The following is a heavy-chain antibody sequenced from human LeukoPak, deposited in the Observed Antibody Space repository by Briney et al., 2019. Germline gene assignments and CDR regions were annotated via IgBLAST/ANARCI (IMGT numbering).Heavy chain of an antibody. V-gene: IGHV1-2*06. D-gene: IGHD1-26*01. CDR1: GYTFTGYY. CDR2: INPNSGGT. J-gene: IGHJ4*02. Sequence: ASVKVSCKASGYTFTGYYMHWVRQAPGPGLELMGRINPNSGGTNYAQKFQGRVTMTRDTSISTAYMELSRLRSDDTAVYYCAREDGRLLQNDYWGQGTLVTVSS. CDR3: AREDGRLLQNDY.